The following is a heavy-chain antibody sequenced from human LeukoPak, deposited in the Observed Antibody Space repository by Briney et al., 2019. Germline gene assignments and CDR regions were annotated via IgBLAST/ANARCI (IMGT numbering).Heavy chain of an antibody. Sequence: GGSLRLSCAASGFTFSSYAMHWVRQAPGKGLEWVAVISYDGSNKYYADSVKGRFTISRDNSKNTLYLQMNSLRAEDTAVYYCARGLAYYYDSSAYFLDYWGQGTLVTVSS. D-gene: IGHD3-22*01. V-gene: IGHV3-30*04. J-gene: IGHJ4*02. CDR2: ISYDGSNK. CDR1: GFTFSSYA. CDR3: ARGLAYYYDSSAYFLDY.